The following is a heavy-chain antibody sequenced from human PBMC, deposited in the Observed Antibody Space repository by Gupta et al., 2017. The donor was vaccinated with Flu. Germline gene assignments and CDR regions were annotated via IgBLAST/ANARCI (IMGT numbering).Heavy chain of an antibody. J-gene: IGHJ5*02. CDR2: LKQDGSDQ. Sequence: RQIPGKGLEWVATLKQDGSDQDYVDSVKGRFTISRDSAKNSLYLQMTGLRVEDTAVYYCARGSHDSKYRCFETWGQGTRVTVSS. CDR3: ARGSHDSKYRCFET. V-gene: IGHV3-7*01. D-gene: IGHD4-4*01.